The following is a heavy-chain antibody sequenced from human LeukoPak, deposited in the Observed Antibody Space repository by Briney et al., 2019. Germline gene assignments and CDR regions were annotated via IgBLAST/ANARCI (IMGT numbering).Heavy chain of an antibody. V-gene: IGHV4-59*08. D-gene: IGHD2-2*02. Sequence: SETLSLTCTVSGGSISSYYWSWIRQSPGKGLEWIGYIHYSGSTNYNPTLKSRVTISVDTSKNQFSLKLSSVTAADTAVYYCARPHCSSTSCYTSAFDIWGQGTMVTVSS. J-gene: IGHJ3*02. CDR3: ARPHCSSTSCYTSAFDI. CDR1: GGSISSYY. CDR2: IHYSGST.